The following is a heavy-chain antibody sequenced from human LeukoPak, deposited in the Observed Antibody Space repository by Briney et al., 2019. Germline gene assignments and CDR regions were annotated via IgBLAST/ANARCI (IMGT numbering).Heavy chain of an antibody. Sequence: HVGSLEISWQGFGYRFTSYRLGRERQVPGKGLGWVWVIYPGDSDTRYSPSFQGQVTISADKSISTAYLQWSSLKASDTAMYYCARQPYCGGDCYFYDYWGQGTLVTVSS. V-gene: IGHV5-51*01. CDR2: IYPGDSDT. CDR1: GYRFTSYR. CDR3: ARQPYCGGDCYFYDY. D-gene: IGHD2-21*02. J-gene: IGHJ4*02.